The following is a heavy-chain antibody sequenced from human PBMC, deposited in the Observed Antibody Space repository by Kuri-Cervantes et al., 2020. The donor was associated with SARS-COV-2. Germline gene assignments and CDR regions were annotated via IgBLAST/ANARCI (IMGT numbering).Heavy chain of an antibody. CDR3: ARHLAVAPPRDY. V-gene: IGHV4-34*01. J-gene: IGHJ4*02. Sequence: GSLRLSCTVSGGSISSYYWSWIRQPPGKGLEWIGEINHSGSTNYNPSLKSRVTISVDTSKNQFSLKLSSVTAADTAVYYCARHLAVAPPRDYWGQGTLVTVSS. D-gene: IGHD6-19*01. CDR1: GGSISSYY. CDR2: INHSGST.